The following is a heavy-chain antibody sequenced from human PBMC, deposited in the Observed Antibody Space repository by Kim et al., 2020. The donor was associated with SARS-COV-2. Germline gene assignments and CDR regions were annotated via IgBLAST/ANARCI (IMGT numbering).Heavy chain of an antibody. CDR3: ATPNWNRDTY. J-gene: IGHJ4*02. CDR2: DNI. Sequence: DNIFYADSVKGRFTISRDKSKNTLYLQMNSVRAEDSAVYYCATPNWNRDTYWGQGTLVTVSS. V-gene: IGHV3-23*01. D-gene: IGHD1-1*01.